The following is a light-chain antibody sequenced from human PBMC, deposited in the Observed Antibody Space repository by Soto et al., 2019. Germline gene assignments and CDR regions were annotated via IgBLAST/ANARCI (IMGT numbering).Light chain of an antibody. J-gene: IGKJ2*01. CDR1: KSFGSDY. V-gene: IGKV3-20*01. CDR2: GAS. CDR3: KQYAFWYT. Sequence: EIVLTQSPGTLSLSPGERATLSCRASKSFGSDYLAWYQQRPGQAHRLILCGASKRANGTPDRFIGGGSWPDFTLTSRELEDEDFSFYYCKQYAFWYTFGQGTKLEIK.